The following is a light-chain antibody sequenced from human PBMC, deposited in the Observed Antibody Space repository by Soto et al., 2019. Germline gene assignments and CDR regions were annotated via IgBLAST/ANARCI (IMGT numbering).Light chain of an antibody. CDR3: THDLQSPIT. V-gene: IGKV2-28*01. Sequence: DIVLTQSPLSLPVTPGEPASISCRSSQSLLHSNGYNYLDWYLQKPGQSPQLLIYLGSNRASGVPDRFSGSGSGTDFTLKISRVEAEYVAVYYSTHDLQSPITVGHGTRLEIK. J-gene: IGKJ5*01. CDR1: QSLLHSNGYNY. CDR2: LGS.